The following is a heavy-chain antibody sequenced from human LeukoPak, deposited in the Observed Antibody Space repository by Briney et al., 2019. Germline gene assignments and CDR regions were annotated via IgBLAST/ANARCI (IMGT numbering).Heavy chain of an antibody. CDR3: ARGQFRFSDYDSSGFDY. D-gene: IGHD3-22*01. CDR2: ISYGGSNT. Sequence: GGSLRLSCAASGFTFSSYAMHWVRQAPGKGLEWVAVISYGGSNTYYGDSVKGRFTISRDNSKNTLYLQMNSLRVEDTAMYYCARGQFRFSDYDSSGFDYWGQGTLVTVSS. J-gene: IGHJ4*02. V-gene: IGHV3-30*04. CDR1: GFTFSSYA.